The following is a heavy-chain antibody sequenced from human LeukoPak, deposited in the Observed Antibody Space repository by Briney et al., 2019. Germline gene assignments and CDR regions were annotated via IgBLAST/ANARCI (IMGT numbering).Heavy chain of an antibody. J-gene: IGHJ6*03. CDR1: GFTFNSYP. CDR2: ISSDGNDQ. Sequence: GGSLRLSCAASGFTFNSYPMHWVRQAPGKGLEWVAVISSDGNDQYYADSVKGRFTIPRDNSKNTLYLQMNSLRAEDTAVYYCARVRDSYDSLYYMDVWGKGTTVTVSS. V-gene: IGHV3-30-3*01. CDR3: ARVRDSYDSLYYMDV. D-gene: IGHD3-3*01.